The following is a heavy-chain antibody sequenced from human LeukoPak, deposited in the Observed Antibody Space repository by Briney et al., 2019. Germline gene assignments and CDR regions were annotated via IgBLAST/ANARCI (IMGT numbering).Heavy chain of an antibody. CDR1: GFTFSSYG. Sequence: PGGSLRLSCAASGFTFSSYGMHWVRQAPGKGLEWVAVISYDGSNKYYADSVKGRFTISRDNSKNTLYLQMNSLRAEDTAVYYCARARGFGELSIDYWGQGTLVTVSS. D-gene: IGHD3-10*01. V-gene: IGHV3-30*03. J-gene: IGHJ4*02. CDR2: ISYDGSNK. CDR3: ARARGFGELSIDY.